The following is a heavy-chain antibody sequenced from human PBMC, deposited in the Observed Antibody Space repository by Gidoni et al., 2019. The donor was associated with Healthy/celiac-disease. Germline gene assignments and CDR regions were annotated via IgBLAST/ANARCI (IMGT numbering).Heavy chain of an antibody. CDR3: AREGGYYDILTGYSH. CDR2: ISSSGSTI. Sequence: EVQLVESGGGLVQPGGSLRLSCAASGFTCSSYEMNWVRQAPGKGLEWVSYISSSGSTIYYADSVKGRFTISRDNAKNSLYLQMNSLRAEDTAVYYCAREGGYYDILTGYSHWGQGTLVTVSS. D-gene: IGHD3-9*01. CDR1: GFTCSSYE. V-gene: IGHV3-48*03. J-gene: IGHJ4*02.